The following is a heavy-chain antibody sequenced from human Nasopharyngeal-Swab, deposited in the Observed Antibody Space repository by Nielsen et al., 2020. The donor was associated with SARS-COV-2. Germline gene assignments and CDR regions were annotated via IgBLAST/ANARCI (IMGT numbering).Heavy chain of an antibody. CDR1: GGSISSSSYY. CDR3: ARATTVTPDFDY. V-gene: IGHV4-31*03. D-gene: IGHD4-17*01. Sequence: SETLSLTCTVSGGSISSSSYYWGWIRQPPGKGLEWIGYIYYSGSTYYNPSLKSRVTISVDTSKNQFSLKLSSVTAADTAVYYCARATTVTPDFDYWGQGTLVTVSS. CDR2: IYYSGST. J-gene: IGHJ4*02.